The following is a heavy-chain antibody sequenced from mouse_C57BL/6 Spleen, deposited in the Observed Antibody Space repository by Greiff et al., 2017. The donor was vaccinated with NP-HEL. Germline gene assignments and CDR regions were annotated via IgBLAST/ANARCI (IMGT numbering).Heavy chain of an antibody. D-gene: IGHD1-1*01. CDR3: ASQGGSTTVVAPFPY. CDR2: ISSGGSYT. CDR1: GFTFSSYG. J-gene: IGHJ3*01. V-gene: IGHV5-6*01. Sequence: EVHLVESGGDLVKPGGSLKLSCAASGFTFSSYGMSWVRQTPDKRLEWVATISSGGSYTYYPDSVKGRFTISRDNAKNTLYLQMSSLKSEDTAMYYCASQGGSTTVVAPFPYWGQGTLVTVSA.